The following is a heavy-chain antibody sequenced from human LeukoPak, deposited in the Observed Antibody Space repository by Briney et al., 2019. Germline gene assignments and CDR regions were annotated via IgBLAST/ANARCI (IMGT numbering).Heavy chain of an antibody. D-gene: IGHD3-22*01. V-gene: IGHV4-61*02. CDR3: ARVPYYYDSRHPDY. J-gene: IGHJ4*02. CDR2: IYTTGNT. CDR1: GGSISSDSYY. Sequence: PSQTLSLTCTVSGGSISSDSYYWSWIRQPAGTGLEWIGRIYTTGNTNYNPSLKSRVTISVDTSKNQCSLKLSSVTAADTAVCYCARVPYYYDSRHPDYWGQGTLVTVSS.